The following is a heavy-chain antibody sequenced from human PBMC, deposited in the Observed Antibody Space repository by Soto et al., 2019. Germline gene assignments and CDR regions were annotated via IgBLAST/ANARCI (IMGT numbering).Heavy chain of an antibody. CDR3: ARDFYAGSSWRNWFDP. D-gene: IGHD6-13*01. CDR1: GDSVSSNSAA. CDR2: TYYRSKWYN. V-gene: IGHV6-1*01. Sequence: KQSQTLSLTCAISGDSVSSNSAAWNWIRQSPSRGLEWLGRTYYRSKWYNDYAVSVKSRITINPDTSKNQFSLQLNSVTPEDTAVYYGARDFYAGSSWRNWFDPWGQGTLVTVSS. J-gene: IGHJ5*02.